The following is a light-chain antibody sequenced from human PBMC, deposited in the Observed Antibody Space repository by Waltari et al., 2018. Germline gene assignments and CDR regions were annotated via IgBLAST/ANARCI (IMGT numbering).Light chain of an antibody. J-gene: IGLJ3*02. CDR3: AAWDDSLSGWV. V-gene: IGLV1-47*01. CDR2: GDN. CDR1: SANTGTAF. Sequence: QSALTQPPSAPGTPGHRVTRSCSGSSANTGTAFVYRYQQLPGTAPKLLIYGDNQRPSGVPDRFSGSNSGTSASLAISGLRSEDEADYYCAAWDDSLSGWVFGGGTKLTVL.